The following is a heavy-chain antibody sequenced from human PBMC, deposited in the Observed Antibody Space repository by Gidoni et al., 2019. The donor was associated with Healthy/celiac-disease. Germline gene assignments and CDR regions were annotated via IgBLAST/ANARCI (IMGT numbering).Heavy chain of an antibody. CDR3: ARRGEPLRYFDWSLYYYYGMDV. Sequence: QVQLVQSGAEVKKPGSSVKVSCKASGGTFSSYAISWVRQAPGQGLEWMGGIIPIFGTANYAQKFQGRVTITADESTSTAYMELSSLRSEDTAVYYCARRGEPLRYFDWSLYYYYGMDVWGQGTTVTVSS. V-gene: IGHV1-69*01. CDR1: GGTFSSYA. J-gene: IGHJ6*02. CDR2: IIPIFGTA. D-gene: IGHD3-9*01.